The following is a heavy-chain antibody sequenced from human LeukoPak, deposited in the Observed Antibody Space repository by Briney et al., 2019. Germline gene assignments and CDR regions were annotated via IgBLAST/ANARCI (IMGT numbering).Heavy chain of an antibody. CDR1: GGSISSYY. Sequence: SETLSLTCTVSGGSISSYYWSWIRQPPGKGLEWIGYIYYSGSTNYNPSLKSRVTISVDTSKNQFSLKLSSVTAADTAVYYCARHGYYYDSSGYQTHNAFDIWGQGTMVTVSS. CDR2: IYYSGST. CDR3: ARHGYYYDSSGYQTHNAFDI. J-gene: IGHJ3*02. V-gene: IGHV4-59*08. D-gene: IGHD3-22*01.